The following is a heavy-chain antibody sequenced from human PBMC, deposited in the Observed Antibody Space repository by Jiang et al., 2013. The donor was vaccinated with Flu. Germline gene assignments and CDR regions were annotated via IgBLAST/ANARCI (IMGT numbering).Heavy chain of an antibody. CDR2: IYYSGST. J-gene: IGHJ4*02. V-gene: IGHV4-39*01. Sequence: GSGLVKPSETLSLTCTVSGGSISSSSYYWGWIRQPPGKGLEWIGSIYYSGSTYYDPSLKSRVTISVDTSKNQFSLKLSSVTAADTAVYYCAREIVVAIAYYFDYWGQGTLVTVSS. D-gene: IGHD3-22*01. CDR1: GGSISSSSYY. CDR3: AREIVVAIAYYFDY.